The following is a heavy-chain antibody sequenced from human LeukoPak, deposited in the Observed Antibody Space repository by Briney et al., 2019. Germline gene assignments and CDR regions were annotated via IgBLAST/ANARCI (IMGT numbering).Heavy chain of an antibody. CDR3: ARVVAAWDYYYMDV. Sequence: GASVKVSCEASGGTFSSYAISWVRQAPGQGLEWMGGIIPIFGTANYAQKFQGRVTITTDESTSTAYMELSSLRSEDTAVYYCARVVAAWDYYYMDVWGKGTTVTVSS. CDR2: IIPIFGTA. D-gene: IGHD6-6*01. J-gene: IGHJ6*03. CDR1: GGTFSSYA. V-gene: IGHV1-69*05.